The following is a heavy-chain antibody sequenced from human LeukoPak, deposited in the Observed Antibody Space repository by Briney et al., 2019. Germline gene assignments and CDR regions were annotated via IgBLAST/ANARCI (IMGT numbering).Heavy chain of an antibody. Sequence: KTGGSLRLSCAASGLTFSDYYMSWIRQSPGKGLEWVSSITGTGRTKYYADFVEGRFAVSRDNAKNSLFLQMNNLRADDTAVYYCFLGAQGLDPWGQGTLVTVSS. D-gene: IGHD1-26*01. V-gene: IGHV3-11*01. J-gene: IGHJ5*02. CDR3: FLGAQGLDP. CDR2: ITGTGRTK. CDR1: GLTFSDYY.